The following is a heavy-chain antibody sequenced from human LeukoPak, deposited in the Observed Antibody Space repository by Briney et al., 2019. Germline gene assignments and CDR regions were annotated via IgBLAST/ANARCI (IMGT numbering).Heavy chain of an antibody. CDR2: SNPSGGST. CDR1: GGTFSSYA. D-gene: IGHD6-6*01. Sequence: ASVKVSCKASGGTFSSYAISWVRQAPGQGIEWMGISNPSGGSTSYDQRFQGRVTMTRDTSTNTVYMELSSLRSEDTAVYYCARDSIIAARRDAFDIWGQGTMVTVSS. CDR3: ARDSIIAARRDAFDI. J-gene: IGHJ3*02. V-gene: IGHV1-46*01.